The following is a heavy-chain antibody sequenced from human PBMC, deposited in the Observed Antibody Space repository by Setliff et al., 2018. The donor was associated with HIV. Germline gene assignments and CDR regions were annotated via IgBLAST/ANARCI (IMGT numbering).Heavy chain of an antibody. CDR3: VHSLLGAPMVDY. V-gene: IGHV4-30-2*03. CDR2: FHYSGST. CDR1: GGSISSGGYS. D-gene: IGHD3-16*01. J-gene: IGHJ4*02. Sequence: SETLSLTCAVSGGSISSGGYSWTWIRQPPGKGLEWIGSFHYSGSTSYNPSLKSRVAISVDTSKNQFSLKLTSVTAADTAVYYCVHSLLGAPMVDYWGQGTLVTVSS.